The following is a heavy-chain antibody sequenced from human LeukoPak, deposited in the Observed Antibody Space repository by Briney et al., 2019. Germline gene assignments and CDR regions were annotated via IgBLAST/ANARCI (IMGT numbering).Heavy chain of an antibody. CDR3: AREHSVYLF. D-gene: IGHD5/OR15-5a*01. J-gene: IGHJ4*02. CDR1: VYTFTNYY. CDR2: INPSGGST. Sequence: ASVKVSCKASVYTFTNYYMHWVRQAPGQGLEWMGIINPSGGSTNYAQKFQGRVTMTRDTSTSTVYMELSSLRSEDTAVYYCAREHSVYLFGGQGTLLTVSS. V-gene: IGHV1-46*01.